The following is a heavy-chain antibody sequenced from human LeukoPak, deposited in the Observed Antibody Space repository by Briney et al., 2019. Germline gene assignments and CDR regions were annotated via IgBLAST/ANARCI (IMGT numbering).Heavy chain of an antibody. Sequence: GGSLRLSCAASGFTFSSYWMDWGRQAPGKGLVWVSRINTDGSSTSYGDSVKGRFTISRDNAKNTLYLQMNSLRVEDTAVYYCARQTYDGGWFDYWGQGVVVTVSS. D-gene: IGHD4-23*01. V-gene: IGHV3-74*01. CDR3: ARQTYDGGWFDY. CDR2: INTDGSST. J-gene: IGHJ5*01. CDR1: GFTFSSYW.